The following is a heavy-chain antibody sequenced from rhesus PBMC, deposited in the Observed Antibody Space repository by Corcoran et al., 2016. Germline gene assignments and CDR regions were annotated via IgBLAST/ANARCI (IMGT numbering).Heavy chain of an antibody. CDR1: GFSLTTSGMG. CDR3: ARGVWGSSYFDY. V-gene: IGHV2-174*01. Sequence: QVTLKESGPALVKPTQTLTLTCTFSGFSLTTSGMGVGWIRHPPGKALGWLALIYWDDDKRYSTSLKSRLTISKDTSKNQVVLTMTNMDPVDTATYYGARGVWGSSYFDYWGQGVLVTVSS. J-gene: IGHJ4*01. CDR2: IYWDDDK. D-gene: IGHD1-44*02.